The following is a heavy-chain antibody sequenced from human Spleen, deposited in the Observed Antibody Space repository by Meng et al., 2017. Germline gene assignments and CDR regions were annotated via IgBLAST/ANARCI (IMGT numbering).Heavy chain of an antibody. D-gene: IGHD2-21*01. CDR3: TKNDFYCLGY. V-gene: IGHV4-4*02. CDR2: IYHSGST. J-gene: IGHJ4*02. CDR1: GAHISSDNW. Sequence: AQMQELGPGRVKPSGTLSLTCAFSGAHISSDNWWSWVRQPPGKGLEWIGEIYHSGSTNYNPSLKSRITISVDKPKNQFSLTLSSVTAADTAVYYCTKNDFYCLGYWGQGTLVTVSS.